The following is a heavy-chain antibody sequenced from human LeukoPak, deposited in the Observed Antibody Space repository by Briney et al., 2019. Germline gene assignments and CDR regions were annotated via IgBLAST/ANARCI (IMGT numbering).Heavy chain of an antibody. D-gene: IGHD2-8*01. J-gene: IGHJ4*02. CDR2: ISGCGGSR. CDR1: GFTLSSYA. Sequence: GGSLRLSCAASGFTLSSYAMNWVRQAPGKGLEWVSAISGCGGSRYYADSVKGRFTISRDNSKNTLYLQMNSLRAEDTAVYYCAKDLYPLDYYFDYWGQGTLVTVSS. V-gene: IGHV3-23*01. CDR3: AKDLYPLDYYFDY.